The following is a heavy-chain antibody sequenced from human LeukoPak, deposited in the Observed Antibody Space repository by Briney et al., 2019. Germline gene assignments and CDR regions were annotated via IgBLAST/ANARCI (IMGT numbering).Heavy chain of an antibody. D-gene: IGHD3-3*01. CDR2: IRSKAYGGTT. J-gene: IGHJ4*02. V-gene: IGHV3-49*04. CDR3: TRGSSRFGVVDYSDY. Sequence: GGSLRLSCTASGFTFGDYAMSWVRQAPGKGLEWVGFIRSKAYGGTTEYAASVKGRFTISRDDSKSIAYLQMNSLKTEDTAVYYCTRGSSRFGVVDYSDYWGQGTLVTVSS. CDR1: GFTFGDYA.